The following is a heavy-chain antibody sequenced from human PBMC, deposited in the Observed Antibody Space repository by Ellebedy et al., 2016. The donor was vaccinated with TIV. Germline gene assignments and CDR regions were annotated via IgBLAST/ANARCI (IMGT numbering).Heavy chain of an antibody. D-gene: IGHD6-13*01. CDR3: AVGSVLTASGPTARFDP. J-gene: IGHJ5*02. CDR1: GYTFTSYG. V-gene: IGHV1-18*01. CDR2: ISAYNGNT. Sequence: ASVKVSCKASGYTFTSYGISWVRQAPGQGLEWMGWISAYNGNTNYAQKLHGRLTITRDTSASTAYMELSSLRSEDTAVYYCAVGSVLTASGPTARFDPWGQGTLVTVSS.